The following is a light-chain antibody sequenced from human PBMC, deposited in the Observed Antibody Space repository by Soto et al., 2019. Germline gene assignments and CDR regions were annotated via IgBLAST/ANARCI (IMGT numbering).Light chain of an antibody. V-gene: IGLV3-21*02. CDR3: QVWDSSGDFYV. CDR2: GDT. Sequence: SCALTQPPSVSVAPGQTASITCGGNNIGSKSVHWYQQKPGQAPVLVVYGDTDRPSGIPERFSGSNSGNTATLTISRVEAGDEADYYCQVWDSSGDFYVFGTGTKVTVL. J-gene: IGLJ1*01. CDR1: NIGSKS.